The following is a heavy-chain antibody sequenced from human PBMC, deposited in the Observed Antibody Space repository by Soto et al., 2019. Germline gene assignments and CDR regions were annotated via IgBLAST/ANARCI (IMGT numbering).Heavy chain of an antibody. V-gene: IGHV4-31*11. D-gene: IGHD3-22*01. CDR1: GGCISGGGCF. Sequence: HSWSLSLTGVVAGGCISGGGCFWSRIRQHPGKGLEWIGYIYYSGSTYYNPSLKSRVTISVDTSKTQFSLKLSSVTAADTAVYYCARIHITMIVVVIDYWGKGTLVTVSS. J-gene: IGHJ4*02. CDR2: IYYSGST. CDR3: ARIHITMIVVVIDY.